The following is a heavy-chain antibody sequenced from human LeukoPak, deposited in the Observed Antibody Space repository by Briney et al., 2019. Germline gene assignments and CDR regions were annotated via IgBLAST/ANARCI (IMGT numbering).Heavy chain of an antibody. CDR2: IYYDGSEK. Sequence: GGSLRLSCATSGLTFRNYGMHWVRQTPSKGLEWVAIIYYDGSEKFYADSVKGRFTISRDNSKNTVYLQMNSLRAEDTAVYYCATDRSLSWFDYWGQGTLVTVSS. D-gene: IGHD6-13*01. J-gene: IGHJ4*02. V-gene: IGHV3-33*01. CDR1: GLTFRNYG. CDR3: ATDRSLSWFDY.